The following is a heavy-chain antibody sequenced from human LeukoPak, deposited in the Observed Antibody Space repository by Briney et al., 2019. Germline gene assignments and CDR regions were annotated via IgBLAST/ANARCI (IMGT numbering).Heavy chain of an antibody. Sequence: SVKVSCKASGGTFSSYAISWVRQAPGQGLEWMGGIIPTFGTANYAQKFQGRVTITADESTSTAYMELSSLRSEDTAVYYCARVSGWYHNGYYGMDVWGQGTTVTVSS. V-gene: IGHV1-69*13. CDR2: IIPTFGTA. CDR3: ARVSGWYHNGYYGMDV. CDR1: GGTFSSYA. D-gene: IGHD6-19*01. J-gene: IGHJ6*02.